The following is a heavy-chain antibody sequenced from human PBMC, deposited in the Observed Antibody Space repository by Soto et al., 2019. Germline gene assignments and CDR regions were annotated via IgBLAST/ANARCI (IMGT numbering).Heavy chain of an antibody. CDR3: ARDLGPYDIGPFDC. Sequence: PGGSLRLSCAVSEFTLTTYSMNWVRQAPGKGLEWVSYISFSGSTIHYADSVKGRFTISRDTAKNSLYLQMNSLRAEDTAVYYCARDLGPYDIGPFDCWGQGTLVTVSS. CDR1: EFTLTTYS. J-gene: IGHJ4*02. V-gene: IGHV3-48*01. D-gene: IGHD2-15*01. CDR2: ISFSGSTI.